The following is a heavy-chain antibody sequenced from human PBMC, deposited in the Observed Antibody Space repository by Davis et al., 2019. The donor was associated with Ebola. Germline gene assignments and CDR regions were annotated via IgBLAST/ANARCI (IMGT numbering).Heavy chain of an antibody. J-gene: IGHJ6*02. D-gene: IGHD2-15*01. Sequence: GESLKISCAASGFTVSSNYMSWVRQAPGKGLEWVSVIYSGGSTYYADSVKGRFTISRDNSKNTLYLQMNSLRAEDTAVYYCARTDMGLNYYGMDVWGQGTKVTVSS. CDR1: GFTVSSNY. CDR2: IYSGGST. CDR3: ARTDMGLNYYGMDV. V-gene: IGHV3-53*01.